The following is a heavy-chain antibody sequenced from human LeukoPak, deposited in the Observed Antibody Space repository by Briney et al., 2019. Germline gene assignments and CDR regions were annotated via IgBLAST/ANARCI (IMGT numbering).Heavy chain of an antibody. D-gene: IGHD2-21*02. CDR2: IYYSGST. Sequence: SETLSLTCTVSGGSISSSSYYWGWIRQPPGKGLEWIGSIYYSGSTYYNPSLKSRVTISVDTSKNQFSLKLSSVTAADTAVYYCARAPVVTAIPDYWGQGTLVTVSS. V-gene: IGHV4-39*07. CDR3: ARAPVVTAIPDY. CDR1: GGSISSSSYY. J-gene: IGHJ4*02.